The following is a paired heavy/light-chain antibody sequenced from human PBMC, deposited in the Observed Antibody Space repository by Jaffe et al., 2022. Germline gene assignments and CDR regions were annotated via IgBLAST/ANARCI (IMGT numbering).Light chain of an antibody. J-gene: IGLJ2*01. CDR2: GVT. CDR1: SSDVGSYNL. V-gene: IGLV2-23*02. Sequence: QSALTQSASVSGSPGQSITISCTGTSSDVGSYNLVSWYQQHPGKAPKLMIYGVTKRPSGVSNRFSGSKSGNTASLTISGLQTEDEADYYCCSYAGNGFVVFGGGTKLTVL. CDR3: CSYAGNGFVV.
Heavy chain of an antibody. J-gene: IGHJ3*02. CDR3: AREGNFVAVPGTDAFDI. CDR1: GYTITSRA. CDR2: IHTKTGNP. D-gene: IGHD6-19*01. Sequence: QVQLVQSGSELKKPGASVKISCEAFGYTITSRAMNWVRQAPGQGLEWMGWIHTKTGNPTYAQGFTGRFVFSFDTSVSTAYLQISSLQAEDSAVYYCAREGNFVAVPGTDAFDIWGQGTLVTVSS. V-gene: IGHV7-4-1*02.